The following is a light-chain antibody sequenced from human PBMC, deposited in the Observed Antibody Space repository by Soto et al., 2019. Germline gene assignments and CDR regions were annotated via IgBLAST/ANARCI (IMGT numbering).Light chain of an antibody. Sequence: QSVLTQPASVSGSPGQSLTISCTGTSRDVGGWNYVSWYQQHPGKATKLMIYDVSNRPSGVSNRFSGSKSVNTASLTISGLQAEDEADYYCSSYTSSSAPRVVFGGGTKLTVL. V-gene: IGLV2-14*01. J-gene: IGLJ2*01. CDR3: SSYTSSSAPRVV. CDR2: DVS. CDR1: SRDVGGWNY.